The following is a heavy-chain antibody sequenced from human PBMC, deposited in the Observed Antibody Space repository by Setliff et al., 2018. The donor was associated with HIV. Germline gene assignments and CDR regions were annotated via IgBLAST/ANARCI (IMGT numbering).Heavy chain of an antibody. CDR1: GFTFSSYS. CDR3: AMFSSSSG. Sequence: GGSLRLSCAASGFTFSSYSMHWVRRAPGKGLEWVSLISYDTTTTTYADSVKGRFSISRDNAKNTLYLQMNGLRGDDTAVYYCAMFSSSSGWGQGTQVTVLL. V-gene: IGHV3-30*04. CDR2: ISYDTTTT. J-gene: IGHJ4*02. D-gene: IGHD6-6*01.